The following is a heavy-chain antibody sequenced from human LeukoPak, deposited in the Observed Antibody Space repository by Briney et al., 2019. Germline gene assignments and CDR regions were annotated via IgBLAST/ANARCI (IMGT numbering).Heavy chain of an antibody. V-gene: IGHV3-15*01. J-gene: IGHJ4*02. CDR3: TTDPHMVRGVIMDR. CDR1: GFTFSNAW. D-gene: IGHD3-10*01. CDR2: IKSKTDGGTT. Sequence: PGGSLRLSCAASGFTFSNAWMSWVRQAPGKGLEWVGRIKSKTDGGTTDYAAPVKGRFTISRDDSKNTLYLQMNSLKTEDTAVYYRTTDPHMVRGVIMDRWGQGTLVTVSS.